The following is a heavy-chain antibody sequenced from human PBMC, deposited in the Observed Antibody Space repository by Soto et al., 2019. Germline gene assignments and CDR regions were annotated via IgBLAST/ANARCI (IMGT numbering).Heavy chain of an antibody. Sequence: PGGSLRLSCAASGFTFSDYYLSWIRQAPGKGLERVSYISSSSSYTNYADSVKGRFTISRDNAKNSLYLQMNSLRAEDTAVYYCARLGYCSGGSCRYYYYGMDVWGQGTTVTVSS. J-gene: IGHJ6*02. V-gene: IGHV3-11*06. CDR3: ARLGYCSGGSCRYYYYGMDV. CDR2: ISSSSSYT. CDR1: GFTFSDYY. D-gene: IGHD2-15*01.